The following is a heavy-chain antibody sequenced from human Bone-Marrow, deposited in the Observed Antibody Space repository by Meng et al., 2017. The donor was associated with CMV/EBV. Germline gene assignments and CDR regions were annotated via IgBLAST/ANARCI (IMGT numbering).Heavy chain of an antibody. D-gene: IGHD4-23*01. CDR2: INHSGST. J-gene: IGHJ4*02. V-gene: IGHV4-34*01. CDR1: GGSFSGYY. Sequence: SETLSLTCAVYGGSFSGYYWSWIRQPPGKGLEWIGEINHSGSTNYNPSLKSRVTISVDTSKNQFSLKLSSVTAADTAVYYCAREVVTPGGSFYFDYWSQGTLVTVSS. CDR3: AREVVTPGGSFYFDY.